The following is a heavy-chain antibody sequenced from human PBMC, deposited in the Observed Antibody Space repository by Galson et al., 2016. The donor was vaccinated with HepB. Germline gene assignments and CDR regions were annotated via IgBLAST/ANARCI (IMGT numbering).Heavy chain of an antibody. CDR3: AKDAGLLGCYFDF. Sequence: SLRLSCAASGFTFSKFAMTWIRQAPGKGLQWVANIANSGYSTYYADSVKGRFTISRDNSKHTLYLQMNSLRAEDTAMYYCAKDAGLLGCYFDFWGRGTLVTVSS. V-gene: IGHV3-23*01. CDR2: IANSGYST. D-gene: IGHD1-26*01. CDR1: GFTFSKFA. J-gene: IGHJ2*01.